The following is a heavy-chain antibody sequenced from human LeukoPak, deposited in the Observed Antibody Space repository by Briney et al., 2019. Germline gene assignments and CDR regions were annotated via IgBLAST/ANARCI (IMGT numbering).Heavy chain of an antibody. Sequence: SETLSLTCAVYGGSFSGYYWSWIRQPPGKGLEWIGEINHSGSTNYNPSLKSRVTISVDTSKNQFSLKLSSVTAADTAVYYCARGPGYSSSDGAFDIWAKGQWSPSLQ. CDR3: ARGPGYSSSDGAFDI. D-gene: IGHD6-13*01. CDR2: INHSGST. J-gene: IGHJ3*02. CDR1: GGSFSGYY. V-gene: IGHV4-34*01.